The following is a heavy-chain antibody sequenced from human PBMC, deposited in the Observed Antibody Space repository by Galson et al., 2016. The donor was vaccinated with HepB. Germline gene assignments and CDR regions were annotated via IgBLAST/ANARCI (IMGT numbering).Heavy chain of an antibody. CDR3: ARQMSLINDYFDS. D-gene: IGHD3-9*01. CDR2: ISHDGIHE. CDR1: GFTFNHFG. Sequence: SLRLSCAASGFTFNHFGMHWVRQAPGKGLEWMAVISHDGIHEYYGNSVKGRFTISRDNSKNTLYLQMNSLRAEDTAVYYCARQMSLINDYFDSWGQGTLVIVSA. V-gene: IGHV3-30*03. J-gene: IGHJ4*02.